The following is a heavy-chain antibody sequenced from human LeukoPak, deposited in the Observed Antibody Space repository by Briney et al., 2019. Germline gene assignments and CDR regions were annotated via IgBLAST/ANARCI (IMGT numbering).Heavy chain of an antibody. CDR3: ARVGSVDAIDY. D-gene: IGHD2-2*01. Sequence: SETLSLTCAVYGGSFSGYYWSWIRQPPGKGLEWIGEINHSGSTNYNPSLKSRVTISVDTSKNQFSLKLSSVTAADTAVYYCARVGSVDAIDYWGQGTLVTVSS. J-gene: IGHJ4*02. V-gene: IGHV4-34*01. CDR2: INHSGST. CDR1: GGSFSGYY.